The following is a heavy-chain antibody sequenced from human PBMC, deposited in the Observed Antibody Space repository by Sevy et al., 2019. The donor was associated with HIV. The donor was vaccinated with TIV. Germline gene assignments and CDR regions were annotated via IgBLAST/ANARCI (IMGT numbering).Heavy chain of an antibody. D-gene: IGHD2-15*01. V-gene: IGHV4-61*01. J-gene: IGHJ6*02. CDR1: GDSISSGYD. CDR3: ATCSPDYHYGMDV. Sequence: SETLSLTCSVSGDSISSGYDWSWIRQPPGKGLEWIGYFYYSGRTNYNPSLKSRVTISIDKSKNQFSLKLKSVTAADTAVYYCATCSPDYHYGMDVWGQGTTVTVSS. CDR2: FYYSGRT.